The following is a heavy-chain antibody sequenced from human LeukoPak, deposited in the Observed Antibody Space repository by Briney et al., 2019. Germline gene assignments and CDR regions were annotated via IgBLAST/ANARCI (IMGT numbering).Heavy chain of an antibody. CDR3: ARLLSSDWPYTMVRGYYYYMDV. CDR1: GGTFISYA. D-gene: IGHD3-10*01. Sequence: SVKVSCKASGGTFISYAISWVRQAPGQGLEWMGGIIPIFGTANYAQKFQGRVTITADESTSTAYMELSSLRSDDTAVYYCARLLSSDWPYTMVRGYYYYMDVWGKGTTVTISS. V-gene: IGHV1-69*13. J-gene: IGHJ6*03. CDR2: IIPIFGTA.